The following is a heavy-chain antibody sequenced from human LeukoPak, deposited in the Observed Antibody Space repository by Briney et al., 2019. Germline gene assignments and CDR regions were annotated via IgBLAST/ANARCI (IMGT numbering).Heavy chain of an antibody. CDR2: INHSGST. CDR3: ARLPKDIVVVPAAVNAFDI. V-gene: IGHV4-34*01. D-gene: IGHD2-2*01. Sequence: SETLSLTCAVYGGSFSGYYWSWIRQPPGKGLEWIGEINHSGSTNYNPSLKSRVTISVDTSKNQFPLKLSSVTAADTAVYYCARLPKDIVVVPAAVNAFDIWGQGTMVTVSS. J-gene: IGHJ3*02. CDR1: GGSFSGYY.